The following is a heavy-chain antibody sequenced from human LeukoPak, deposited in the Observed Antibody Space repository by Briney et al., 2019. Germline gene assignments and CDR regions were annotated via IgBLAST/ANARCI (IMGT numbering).Heavy chain of an antibody. CDR1: GGTFSSYA. CDR2: IIPILGIA. J-gene: IGHJ3*02. CDR3: ARAAVRTIFGVVIGLLDAFDI. D-gene: IGHD3-3*01. V-gene: IGHV1-69*04. Sequence: SVTVSCKASGGTFSSYAISWVRQAPGQGLEWMGRIIPILGIANYAQKFQGRVTITRNTSISTAYMELSSLRSEDTTVYYCARAAVRTIFGVVIGLLDAFDIWGQGTMVTVSS.